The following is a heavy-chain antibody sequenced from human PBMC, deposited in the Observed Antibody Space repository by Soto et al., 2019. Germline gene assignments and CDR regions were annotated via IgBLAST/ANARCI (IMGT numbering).Heavy chain of an antibody. J-gene: IGHJ5*02. Sequence: QVQLQESGPGLVKPSQTLSLTCTVSGGSISSGGYYWSWIRQHPGKGLEWIGYIYYSGSTYYNPSLNSRVTISVDTSKNQFSLKLSSVTAADTAVYYCARDSRPLTQGWFDPWGQGTLVTVSS. CDR3: ARDSRPLTQGWFDP. CDR2: IYYSGST. V-gene: IGHV4-31*03. CDR1: GGSISSGGYY.